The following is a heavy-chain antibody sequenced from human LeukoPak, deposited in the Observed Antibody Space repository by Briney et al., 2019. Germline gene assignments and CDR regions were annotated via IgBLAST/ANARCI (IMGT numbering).Heavy chain of an antibody. V-gene: IGHV6-1*01. Sequence: SQTLSLTCAISGDSVSSNSAAWNWIRQSPSRGLEWLGRTYYRSKWYNDYAVSVKSRITINPDTSKNQFSLQLNSVTPEDTAVYYCARGVNYLGIAALYYYTDVWGKGTTVTVSS. CDR3: ARGVNYLGIAALYYYTDV. D-gene: IGHD6-6*01. CDR2: TYYRSKWYN. CDR1: GDSVSSNSAA. J-gene: IGHJ6*03.